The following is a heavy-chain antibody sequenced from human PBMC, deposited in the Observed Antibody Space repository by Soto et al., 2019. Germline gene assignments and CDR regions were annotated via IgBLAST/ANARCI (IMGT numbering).Heavy chain of an antibody. CDR3: VPSPALIGNYPIDY. J-gene: IGHJ4*01. V-gene: IGHV3-64D*08. CDR1: GFSLSSYA. CDR2: LSADGRRA. D-gene: IGHD1-7*01. Sequence: EVQLVESGGGLVQPGESLRLSCSASGFSLSSYAMHWVRQAPGKGLEYVAALSADGRRAYYADSVKGRLPISRDSSKNILFLQISSLRPEDTAVYYFVPSPALIGNYPIDYWGHGTLVTVSS.